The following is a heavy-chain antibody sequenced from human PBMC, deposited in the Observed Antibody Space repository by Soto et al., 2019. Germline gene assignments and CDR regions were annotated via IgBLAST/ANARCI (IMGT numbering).Heavy chain of an antibody. V-gene: IGHV4-31*03. CDR2: IYYSGST. J-gene: IGHJ4*02. Sequence: TLSLTGTVSVGSISSGGYYWSWILQHPGKGLEWIGYIYYSGSTYYNPSLKSRVTISVDTSKNQFSLKLSSVTAADTAVYYCARSPNYGGNSEYFDYWGQGTLVTVSS. CDR3: ARSPNYGGNSEYFDY. CDR1: VGSISSGGYY. D-gene: IGHD4-17*01.